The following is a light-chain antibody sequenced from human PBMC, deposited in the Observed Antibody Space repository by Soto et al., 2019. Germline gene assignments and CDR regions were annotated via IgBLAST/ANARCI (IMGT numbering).Light chain of an antibody. CDR1: QNLLFSANNKNS. Sequence: DVVMTQSPDSLAVSLGERAAINCKSSQNLLFSANNKNSLAWYQQKPGQPPKLLMYWASTRESGAPDRFSGRGSGRDFTLSISSLQAEDVAVYYCQQYHTTPSTFGQGTKVEIK. J-gene: IGKJ2*02. CDR3: QQYHTTPST. V-gene: IGKV4-1*01. CDR2: WAS.